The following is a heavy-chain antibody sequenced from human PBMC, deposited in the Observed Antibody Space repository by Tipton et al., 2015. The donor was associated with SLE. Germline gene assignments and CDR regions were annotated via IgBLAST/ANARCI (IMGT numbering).Heavy chain of an antibody. CDR3: ARSLGTYYYDSTVAF. CDR2: IFYSGST. D-gene: IGHD3-22*01. V-gene: IGHV4-59*01. Sequence: TLSLTCTVSGGSISSYYWSWIRQSPGKGLEWIGYIFYSGSTNYSPSLKSRVTISVDTSKNQFSLKLSSVTAADTAVYYCARSLGTYYYDSTVAFWGQGTLVTVSS. J-gene: IGHJ4*02. CDR1: GGSISSYY.